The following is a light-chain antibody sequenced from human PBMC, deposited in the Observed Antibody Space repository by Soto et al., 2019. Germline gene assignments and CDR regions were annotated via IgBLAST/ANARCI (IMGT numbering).Light chain of an antibody. V-gene: IGKV3-20*01. CDR1: HSVTSRY. CDR3: QQYGSSPPYT. Sequence: EIVLTQSPGTLSLSPGERATLSCRASHSVTSRYLAWYQQKPGQAPRLLIYGAYSRATGIPDRFSGSGSGTNFILTISSLEPEDFAVYYCQQYGSSPPYTFGQGTKLEIK. CDR2: GAY. J-gene: IGKJ2*01.